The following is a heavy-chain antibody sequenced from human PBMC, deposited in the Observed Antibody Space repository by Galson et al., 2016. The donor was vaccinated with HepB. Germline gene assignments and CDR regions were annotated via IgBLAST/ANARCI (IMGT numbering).Heavy chain of an antibody. V-gene: IGHV3-64D*06. D-gene: IGHD4-23*01. CDR3: VKDGGPRNQLYLYFDH. CDR1: GFTFSWYA. CDR2: MTNAGGSI. J-gene: IGHJ2*01. Sequence: SLRLSCAASGFTFSWYAMHWVRQAPGKGLDYVATMTNAGGSIFYTDSVKGRFIISRDNLRNTLNLPLNSLRVEDTAMYYCVKDGGPRNQLYLYFDHGGRGTLVTVSS.